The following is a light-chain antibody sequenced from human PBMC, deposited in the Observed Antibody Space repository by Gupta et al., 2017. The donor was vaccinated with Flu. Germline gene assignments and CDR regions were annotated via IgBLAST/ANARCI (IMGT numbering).Light chain of an antibody. V-gene: IGLV1-47*01. CDR1: SSNIGGNS. CDR2: RNT. J-gene: IGLJ2*01. CDR3: AAWDAGRNAVV. Sequence: QSVLTPPPSASGPPGQRVTISCSGGSSNIGGNSVYWYQQPPGAAPKLIIYRNTQQPSGVPARFSGSKSGTSASMAISGLRAEDEADYYCAAWDAGRNAVVFGGGTKGTVL.